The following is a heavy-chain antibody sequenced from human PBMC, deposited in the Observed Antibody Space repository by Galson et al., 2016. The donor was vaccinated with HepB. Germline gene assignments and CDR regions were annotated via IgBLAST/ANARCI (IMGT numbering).Heavy chain of an antibody. CDR1: GDSVSSNSAG. V-gene: IGHV6-1*01. CDR2: TYYRSKWSS. CDR3: TRVFLLGRGFSS. Sequence: CAISGDSVSSNSAGWNWIRQSPSRGLEWLGRTYYRSKWSSDYAESVRSRITISADPSKNQFSLHLNSVTPEDTAVYYCTRVFLLGRGFSSWGQGTLVTVSS. D-gene: IGHD3-16*01. J-gene: IGHJ4*02.